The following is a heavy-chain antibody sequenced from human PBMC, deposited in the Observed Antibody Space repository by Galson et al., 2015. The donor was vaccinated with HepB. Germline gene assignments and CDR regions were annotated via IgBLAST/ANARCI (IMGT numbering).Heavy chain of an antibody. Sequence: SVKVSCKASGYTFTSYYMHWVRQATGQGLEWMGIINPSGGSTSYAQKFQGRVTMTRDTSTSTVYMELSSLRSEDTAVYYCARAQGDCSSTSCSAWYYYMDVWGKGTTVTVSS. D-gene: IGHD2-2*01. CDR1: GYTFTSYY. V-gene: IGHV1-46*01. CDR2: INPSGGST. CDR3: ARAQGDCSSTSCSAWYYYMDV. J-gene: IGHJ6*03.